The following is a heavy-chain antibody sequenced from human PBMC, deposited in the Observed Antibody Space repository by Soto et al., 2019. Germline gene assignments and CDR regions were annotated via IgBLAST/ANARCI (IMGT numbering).Heavy chain of an antibody. V-gene: IGHV3-48*03. CDR2: ISSTGATI. Sequence: GGSLRLSCAASGFTFSNYEMSWVRQAPGKGLEWVSYISSTGATIYYADTVKGRFAISRDNAKNSVYLQMNSLRAEDTAIYYCARENYDTSGYFLDYWGQGTLVTVSS. CDR3: ARENYDTSGYFLDY. D-gene: IGHD3-22*01. J-gene: IGHJ4*02. CDR1: GFTFSNYE.